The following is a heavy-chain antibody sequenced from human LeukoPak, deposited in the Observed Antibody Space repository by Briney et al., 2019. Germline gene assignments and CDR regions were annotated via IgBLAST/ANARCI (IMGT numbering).Heavy chain of an antibody. CDR3: ARGGDTAMEPFDY. CDR1: GYTFTDYY. D-gene: IGHD5-18*01. Sequence: GASVKVSCKASGYTFTDYYVHWVRQAPGQGLEWMGWINPNSGGTNYAQKFQGRVTMTRDTSISTAYMELSRLRSDDTAVYYRARGGDTAMEPFDYWGQGTLVTVSS. V-gene: IGHV1-2*02. J-gene: IGHJ4*02. CDR2: INPNSGGT.